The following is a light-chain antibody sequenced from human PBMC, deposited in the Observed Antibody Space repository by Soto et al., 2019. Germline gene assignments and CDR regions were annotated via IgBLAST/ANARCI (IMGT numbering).Light chain of an antibody. CDR1: ESLSTY. CDR3: QSYNDWPFS. V-gene: IGKV3-15*01. CDR2: GAS. Sequence: EIVMTQSPAALSVSPGERVTLSCRASESLSTYLAWYQHKPGQAPMLLIYGASTKATGIPARFSGSGSATDFTLTISSLQSEDFAVYYCQSYNDWPFSFGQGTKVEIK. J-gene: IGKJ2*01.